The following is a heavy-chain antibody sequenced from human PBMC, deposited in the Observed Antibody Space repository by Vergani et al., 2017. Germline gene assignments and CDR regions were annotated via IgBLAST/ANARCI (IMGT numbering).Heavy chain of an antibody. CDR1: GGSISSYY. CDR3: ARVDTMIVVAKGAFDI. CDR2: IYYSGST. J-gene: IGHJ3*02. Sequence: QVQLQESGPGLVKPSETLSLTCTVSGGSISSYYWSWIRQPPGKGLEWIGYIYYSGSTNYNPALKSRVTISVDTSKNQFSLKLSSVTAADTAVYYCARVDTMIVVAKGAFDIWGQGKMVTVSS. D-gene: IGHD3-22*01. V-gene: IGHV4-59*01.